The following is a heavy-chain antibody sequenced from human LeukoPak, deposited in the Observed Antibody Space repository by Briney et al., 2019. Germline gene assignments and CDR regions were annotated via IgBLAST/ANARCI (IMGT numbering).Heavy chain of an antibody. D-gene: IGHD2-2*01. V-gene: IGHV4-34*01. CDR2: INHSGST. CDR3: AIHIVVVPAAKKKNWFDP. J-gene: IGHJ5*02. CDR1: GGSFSGYY. Sequence: SGTLSLTCAVYGGSFSGYYWSWIRQPPGKGLEWIGEINHSGSTNYNPSLKSRVTISVDTSKNQFSLKLSSVTAADTAVYYCAIHIVVVPAAKKKNWFDPWGQGTLVTVPS.